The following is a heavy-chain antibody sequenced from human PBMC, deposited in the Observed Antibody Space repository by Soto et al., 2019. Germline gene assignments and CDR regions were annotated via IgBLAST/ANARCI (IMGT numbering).Heavy chain of an antibody. CDR1: GFTFDDYA. CDR3: AKAYTGVVGATDIVY. V-gene: IGHV3-9*01. Sequence: EVQLVESGGGLVQPGRSLRLSCAASGFTFDDYAMHWVRQAPGKGLEWVSGISWNSGSIGYAESVKDRFTISRDNAKNSLYLQMNSLRAEDTALYYCAKAYTGVVGATDIVYWGQGTLVTVSS. D-gene: IGHD1-26*01. CDR2: ISWNSGSI. J-gene: IGHJ4*02.